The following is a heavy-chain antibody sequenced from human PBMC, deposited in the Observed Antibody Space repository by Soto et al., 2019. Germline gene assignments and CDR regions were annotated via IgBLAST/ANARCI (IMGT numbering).Heavy chain of an antibody. CDR1: GYSISGGYY. D-gene: IGHD1-7*01. V-gene: IGHV4-38-2*01. CDR2: IYHSGST. Sequence: SETLSLTCAVSGYSISGGYYWGWIRQPPGKGLEWIGSIYHSGSTYYNPSLKSRVTISVDTSKNQFSLKLSSVTAADTAVYYCARQELELRYGAFDIWGQGTMVTVSS. J-gene: IGHJ3*02. CDR3: ARQELELRYGAFDI.